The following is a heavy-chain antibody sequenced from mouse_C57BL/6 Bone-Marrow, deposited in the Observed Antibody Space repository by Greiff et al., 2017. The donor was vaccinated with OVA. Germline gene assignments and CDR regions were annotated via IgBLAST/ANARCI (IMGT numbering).Heavy chain of an antibody. CDR2: ISSGGSYT. Sequence: EVKLMESGGDLVKPGGSLKLSCAASGFTFSSYGMSWVRQTPDKRLAWVATISSGGSYTYYPDSVQGRFTISRDNAKNTLYLQMSSLKSEDTAMYYCARRPSPGAYWGQGTLVTVSA. J-gene: IGHJ3*01. D-gene: IGHD4-1*01. CDR1: GFTFSSYG. CDR3: ARRPSPGAY. V-gene: IGHV5-6*02.